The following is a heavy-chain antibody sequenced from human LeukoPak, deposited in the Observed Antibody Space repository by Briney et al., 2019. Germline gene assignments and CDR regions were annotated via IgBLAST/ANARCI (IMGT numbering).Heavy chain of an antibody. CDR1: GFTFNSYA. CDR2: ISYDGSNK. J-gene: IGHJ4*02. D-gene: IGHD3-3*01. V-gene: IGHV3-30-3*01. Sequence: PGGSLRLSCAASGFTFNSYAMPWVRQAPGKGLEWVAVISYDGSNKYYADSVKGRFTISRDNSKNTLYLQMNSLRAEDTAVYYCARDGVDDFWSGYYGIDYWGQGTLVTVSS. CDR3: ARDGVDDFWSGYYGIDY.